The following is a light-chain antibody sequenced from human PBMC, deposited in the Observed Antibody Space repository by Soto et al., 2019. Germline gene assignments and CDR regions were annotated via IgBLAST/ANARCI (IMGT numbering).Light chain of an antibody. Sequence: EIVLTKSQATLSLAPGERSNLSFRASQSVSSYLAWYQPKPGQAPRLLIYDASNRATGIPARFRGRGSGKEVTLTIRSLQPDEGATDYGQQQNSSPWTVGQGTKVDIK. CDR3: QQQNSSPWT. V-gene: IGKV3-11*01. CDR2: DAS. J-gene: IGKJ1*01. CDR1: QSVSSY.